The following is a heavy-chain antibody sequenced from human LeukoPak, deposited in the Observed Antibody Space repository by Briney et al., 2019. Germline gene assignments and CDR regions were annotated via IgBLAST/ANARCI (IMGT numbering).Heavy chain of an antibody. Sequence: SETLSLTCAVSGGSISSGGYSWSWIRQPPGKGLEWIGYIYDSGSTYYNPSLKSRITISLDRSKNQFSLKLSSVTAADTAVYYCARYGGSGTYFFDYWGRGTLVTVSS. D-gene: IGHD3-10*01. CDR2: IYDSGST. J-gene: IGHJ4*02. CDR3: ARYGGSGTYFFDY. CDR1: GGSISSGGYS. V-gene: IGHV4-30-2*01.